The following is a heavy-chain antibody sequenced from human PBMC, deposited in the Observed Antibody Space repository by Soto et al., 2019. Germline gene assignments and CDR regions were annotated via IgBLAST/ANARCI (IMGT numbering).Heavy chain of an antibody. J-gene: IGHJ4*02. D-gene: IGHD5-12*01. CDR3: AAGGGLPRYY. Sequence: SETLSLTCTVSGGSISSYYWSWIRQPPGKGLEWIGYIYHSGSTYYNPSLKSRVTISVDRSRNQFSLKLSSVTAADTAVYYCAAGGGLPRYYWGQGTLVTVSS. V-gene: IGHV4-59*04. CDR2: IYHSGST. CDR1: GGSISSYY.